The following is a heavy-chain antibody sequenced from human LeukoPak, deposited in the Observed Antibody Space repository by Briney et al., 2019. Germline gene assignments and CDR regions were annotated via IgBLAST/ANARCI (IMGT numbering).Heavy chain of an antibody. CDR1: GGSISSYY. D-gene: IGHD6-19*01. J-gene: IGHJ3*02. Sequence: SGTLSLTCTVSGGSISSYYWSWIRQPPGKGLEWIGYIYYSGSTNYNPSLKSRVTISVDTSKNQFSLKLSSVTAADTAVYYCARVSSGIPLDAFDIWGQGTMVTVSS. CDR2: IYYSGST. CDR3: ARVSSGIPLDAFDI. V-gene: IGHV4-59*08.